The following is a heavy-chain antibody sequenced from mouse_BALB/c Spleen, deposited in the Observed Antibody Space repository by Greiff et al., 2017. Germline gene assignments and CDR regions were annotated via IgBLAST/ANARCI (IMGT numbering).Heavy chain of an antibody. Sequence: VQLQQSGAELVKPGASVKLSCTASGFNIKDTYMHWVKQRPEQGLEWIGRIDPANGNTKYDPKFQGKATITADTSSNTAYLQLSSLTSEDTAVYYCARGTGLDRYYFDYWGQGTTLTVSS. CDR1: GFNIKDTY. D-gene: IGHD3-3*01. J-gene: IGHJ2*01. CDR3: ARGTGLDRYYFDY. CDR2: IDPANGNT. V-gene: IGHV14-3*02.